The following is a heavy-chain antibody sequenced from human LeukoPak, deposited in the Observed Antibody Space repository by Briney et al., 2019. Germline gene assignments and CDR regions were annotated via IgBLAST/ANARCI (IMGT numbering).Heavy chain of an antibody. CDR2: ISGSGGST. J-gene: IGHJ6*02. D-gene: IGHD5-18*01. V-gene: IGHV3-23*01. Sequence: GGSLRLSCAASGFTFSSYAMSWVRQAPGKGLEWVSAISGSGGSTYYADSVKGRFTISRDNSKNTLYLQMNSLRAEDTAVYYCAKGTTKRVSYGYPGGMDVWGQGTTVTVSS. CDR1: GFTFSSYA. CDR3: AKGTTKRVSYGYPGGMDV.